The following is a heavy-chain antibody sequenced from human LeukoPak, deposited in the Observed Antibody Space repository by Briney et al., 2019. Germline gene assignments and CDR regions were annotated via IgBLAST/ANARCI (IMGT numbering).Heavy chain of an antibody. CDR1: GYTFTSYG. D-gene: IGHD2-8*01. CDR3: ARGLYCTNGVCYIVAFDI. V-gene: IGHV1-18*01. Sequence: SVKVSRTGSGYTFTSYGISWVRQTPGPALEWMGWISAYNGNTNYAQKLQGRVTMTTDTSTSTAYMELSSLRSDDTAVYYCARGLYCTNGVCYIVAFDIWGQGTMVTVSS. CDR2: ISAYNGNT. J-gene: IGHJ3*02.